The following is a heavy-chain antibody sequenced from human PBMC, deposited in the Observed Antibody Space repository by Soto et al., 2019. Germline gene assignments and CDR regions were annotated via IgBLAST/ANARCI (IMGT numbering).Heavy chain of an antibody. CDR2: ISASGGAI. V-gene: IGHV3-23*01. CDR1: GFIFSDYT. J-gene: IGHJ3*02. D-gene: IGHD2-2*01. Sequence: GGSLRLSCAASGFIFSDYTMTWVRQAPGRGLELVSHISASGGAIFYAESVKGRFTISRDNSKNTLYLQMNSLRAEDTAVYYCAKALSEYQLLWFAFVIWGQGTMVTVSS. CDR3: AKALSEYQLLWFAFVI.